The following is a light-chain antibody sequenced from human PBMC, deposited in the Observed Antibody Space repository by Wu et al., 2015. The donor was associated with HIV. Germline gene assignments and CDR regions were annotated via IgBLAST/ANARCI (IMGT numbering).Light chain of an antibody. CDR2: GAS. CDR3: QQYGYSQT. Sequence: EIVLTQSPGTLSLSPGERATLSCRASQSISSSYLAWYQQKPGQAPRLLIYGASSRATGIPDRFSGSGSGTDFTLTINGLEPEDFAVYYCQQYGYSQTFGQGTKVEIK. V-gene: IGKV3-20*01. J-gene: IGKJ1*01. CDR1: QSISSSY.